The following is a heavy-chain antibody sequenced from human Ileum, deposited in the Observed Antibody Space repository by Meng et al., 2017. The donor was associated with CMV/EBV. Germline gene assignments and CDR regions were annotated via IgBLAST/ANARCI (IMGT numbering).Heavy chain of an antibody. CDR1: GYTFTGYY. D-gene: IGHD6-6*01. Sequence: ASVKVSCKASGYTFTGYYMHWVRQAPGQGLEWMGWSNPNSGGTNYAQKFQGRVTMTRDTSISTAYMELSRLRSDDTAMYYCARRGSSSSYYYYGMDVWGQGTTVTVSS. J-gene: IGHJ6*02. CDR2: SNPNSGGT. V-gene: IGHV1-2*02. CDR3: ARRGSSSSYYYYGMDV.